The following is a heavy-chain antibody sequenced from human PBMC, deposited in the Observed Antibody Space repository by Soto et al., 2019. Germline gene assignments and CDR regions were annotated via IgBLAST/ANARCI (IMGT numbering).Heavy chain of an antibody. CDR2: ITSSGSNT. D-gene: IGHD6-6*01. Sequence: QVQLVESGGGLVKPGGSLRLSCAASGFTFSGYNMSWIRQAPGKGLEWVSYITSSGSNTFDAESVKGRFTISRDNTMNLLYLHMNSQGAEDTAGYYCARTGPISSAHHFDHWGQGTLVTGSS. CDR1: GFTFSGYN. J-gene: IGHJ4*02. CDR3: ARTGPISSAHHFDH. V-gene: IGHV3-11*01.